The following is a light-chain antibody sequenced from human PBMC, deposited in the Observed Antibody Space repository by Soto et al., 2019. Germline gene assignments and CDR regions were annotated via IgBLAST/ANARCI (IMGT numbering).Light chain of an antibody. CDR3: QQYNSYSPT. CDR1: QLISSW. V-gene: IGKV1-5*01. Sequence: DIQMTQSPSTLSASVRDRVTITCLATQLISSWLAWYQQKPGKAPKLLIYDASSLESGVPSRFSGSGSGTEFTLTISSLQPDDFATYYCQQYNSYSPTFGQGTKVDIK. CDR2: DAS. J-gene: IGKJ1*01.